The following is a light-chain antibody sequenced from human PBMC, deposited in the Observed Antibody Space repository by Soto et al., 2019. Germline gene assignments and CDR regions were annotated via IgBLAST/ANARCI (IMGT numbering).Light chain of an antibody. CDR1: GSDIGRYDY. CDR3: SSYTSSSTPV. J-gene: IGLJ2*01. Sequence: QSVLTQPASLSGSPGQSITMSCTGTGSDIGRYDYVSWYQQHPGKAPKLMIYDVSNRPSGVSVRFSGSKSGYTASLTISGLQAEDEADYYCSSYTSSSTPVFGGGPKLTVL. CDR2: DVS. V-gene: IGLV2-14*03.